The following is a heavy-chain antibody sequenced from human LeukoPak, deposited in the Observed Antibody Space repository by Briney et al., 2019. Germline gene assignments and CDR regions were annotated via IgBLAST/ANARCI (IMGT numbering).Heavy chain of an antibody. CDR3: ASSFRGELRSALEYYFDY. D-gene: IGHD1-26*01. Sequence: PSETLSLTCTVSGGSISSISYYWGWIRQPPGKGLEWIGYIYYSGSTNYNPSLKSRVTISVDTSKNQFSLKLSSVTAADTAVYYCASSFRGELRSALEYYFDYWGQGTLVTVSS. V-gene: IGHV4-61*05. CDR2: IYYSGST. J-gene: IGHJ4*02. CDR1: GGSISSISYY.